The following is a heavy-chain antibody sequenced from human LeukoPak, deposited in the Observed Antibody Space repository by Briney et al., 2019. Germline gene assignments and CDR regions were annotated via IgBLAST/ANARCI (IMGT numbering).Heavy chain of an antibody. CDR3: ARGPSRIMITFGGVIAPYYFDY. V-gene: IGHV4-34*01. CDR2: INHSRST. CDR1: GGSFSGYY. Sequence: KPSETLSLTCAVYGGSFSGYYWSWIRQPPGKGLEWIGEINHSRSTNYNPSLKSRVTISVDTSKNQFSLKLSSVTAADTAVYYCARGPSRIMITFGGVIAPYYFDYWGQGTLVTVSS. J-gene: IGHJ4*02. D-gene: IGHD3-16*02.